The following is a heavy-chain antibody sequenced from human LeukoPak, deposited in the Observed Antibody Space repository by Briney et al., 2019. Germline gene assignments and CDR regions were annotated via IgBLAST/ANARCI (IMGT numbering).Heavy chain of an antibody. D-gene: IGHD6-19*01. Sequence: SGTLSLTCAVSGGSISSSNWWSWVRQPPGKGLEWIGEIYHSGSTNYNPSLKSRVTISVDKSKNQFSLKLSSVTAADTAVYYCARGRATYSSGWYYFDYWGQGTLVTVSS. V-gene: IGHV4-4*02. CDR1: GGSISSSNW. CDR3: ARGRATYSSGWYYFDY. CDR2: IYHSGST. J-gene: IGHJ4*02.